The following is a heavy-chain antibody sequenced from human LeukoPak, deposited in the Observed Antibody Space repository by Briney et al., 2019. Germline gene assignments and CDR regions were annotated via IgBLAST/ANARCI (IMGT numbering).Heavy chain of an antibody. D-gene: IGHD1-26*01. CDR2: ISHDASKE. CDR3: ARDLYGAVDY. CDR1: GFTFRTYG. V-gene: IGHV3-30*03. J-gene: IGHJ4*02. Sequence: GGSLRLSCAVSGFTFRTYGIHWVRQAPGKGPEWVAVISHDASKEQYADFVKGRFTISRDSLKNTLYLQMSSLRPEDTAVYYCARDLYGAVDYWGQGTLVTVSS.